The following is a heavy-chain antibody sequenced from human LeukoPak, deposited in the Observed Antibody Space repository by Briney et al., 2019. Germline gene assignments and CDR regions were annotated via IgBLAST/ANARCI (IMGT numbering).Heavy chain of an antibody. CDR1: GFSFHDYT. V-gene: IGHV3-43*01. CDR2: ISWDGGST. J-gene: IGHJ4*02. Sequence: GGSLRLSCAASGFSFHDYTMHWVRQAPGKGLEWVSLISWDGGSTYYADSVKGRFTISRDNSKNSLYLQMNSLRTEDTALYYCAKSSTDDYSNYGGGYYFDYWGQGTLVTVSS. CDR3: AKSSTDDYSNYGGGYYFDY. D-gene: IGHD4-11*01.